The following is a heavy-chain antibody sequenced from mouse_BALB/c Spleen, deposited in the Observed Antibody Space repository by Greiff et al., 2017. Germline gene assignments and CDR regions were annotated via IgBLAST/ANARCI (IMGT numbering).Heavy chain of an antibody. CDR1: GFTFNTYA. V-gene: IGHV10-1*02. D-gene: IGHD2-3*01. CDR2: IRSKSNNYAT. CDR3: VRGYDGYNGYFDV. J-gene: IGHJ1*01. Sequence: EVQLVESGGGLVQPKGSLKLSCAASGFTFNTYAMNWVRQAPGKGLEWVARIRSKSNNYATYYADSVKDRFTISRDDSQSMLYLQMNNLKTEDTAMYYCVRGYDGYNGYFDVWGAGTTVTVSS.